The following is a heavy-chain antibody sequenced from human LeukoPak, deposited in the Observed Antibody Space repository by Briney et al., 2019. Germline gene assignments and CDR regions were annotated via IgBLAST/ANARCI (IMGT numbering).Heavy chain of an antibody. D-gene: IGHD6-19*01. CDR2: ISAYNGNT. J-gene: IGHJ4*02. V-gene: IGHV1-18*01. Sequence: ASVKVSCKASGYTFTSYGISWVRQAPGQGLEWMGWISAYNGNTNFAQKLQGRVTMTTDTSTSTAYMELRGLRSDDTAVYYCARAGSSGWYGGSDYWGQGTLVTVSS. CDR1: GYTFTSYG. CDR3: ARAGSSGWYGGSDY.